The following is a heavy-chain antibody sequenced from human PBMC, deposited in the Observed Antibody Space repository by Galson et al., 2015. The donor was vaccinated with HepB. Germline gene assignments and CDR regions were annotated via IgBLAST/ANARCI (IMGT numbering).Heavy chain of an antibody. J-gene: IGHJ4*02. CDR3: ARDDSSGWSFDY. Sequence: SVTVSCKASGSTFTSYYMHWVRQAPGQGLEWMGIINPRGGSTSYAQKFQGRVTMTRDTSTSTVYMELSSLKSEDTAVYYCARDDSSGWSFDYWGQGTLVTVSS. D-gene: IGHD6-19*01. CDR2: INPRGGST. V-gene: IGHV1-46*01. CDR1: GSTFTSYY.